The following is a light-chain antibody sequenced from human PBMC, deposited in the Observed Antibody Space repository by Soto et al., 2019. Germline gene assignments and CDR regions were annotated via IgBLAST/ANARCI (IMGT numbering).Light chain of an antibody. CDR3: TSYTSSTALV. V-gene: IGLV2-14*01. J-gene: IGLJ1*01. CDR2: EVS. Sequence: QSVLTQPASVSWSPGQSITISCTGTSSDVGGYNYVSWYQQHPGKAPKLMIYEVSNRPSGVSNRFSGSKSGNTASLTISGLQAEDEADYYCTSYTSSTALVFATGTKVTVL. CDR1: SSDVGGYNY.